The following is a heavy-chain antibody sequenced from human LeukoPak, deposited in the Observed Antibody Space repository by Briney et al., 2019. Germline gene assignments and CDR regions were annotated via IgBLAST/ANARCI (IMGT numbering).Heavy chain of an antibody. Sequence: GGSLRLSWAASGFTFDDYAMHWVRQAPGKGLEWVSGISWNSGSIGYADSVKGRFTISRDNAKNSLYLQMNSLRAEDTALYYCAKGGAEQLVPHVDYWGQGTLVTVSS. D-gene: IGHD6-13*01. CDR3: AKGGAEQLVPHVDY. J-gene: IGHJ4*02. CDR1: GFTFDDYA. V-gene: IGHV3-9*01. CDR2: ISWNSGSI.